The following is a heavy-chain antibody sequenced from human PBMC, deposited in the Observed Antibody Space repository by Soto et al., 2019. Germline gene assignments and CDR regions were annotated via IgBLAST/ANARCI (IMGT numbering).Heavy chain of an antibody. CDR3: SRDLLHYSQSTGYL. Sequence: GGSLRLSCAASEFAFSTYTMNWVRQAPGKGLEWVSSISTSGSYTYYTDSVKGRFTISRDNGKRTLYLQMDSLRAEDTAVYYCSRDLLHYSQSTGYLWAQGTQVTVSS. CDR2: ISTSGSYT. J-gene: IGHJ4*02. D-gene: IGHD3-22*01. CDR1: EFAFSTYT. V-gene: IGHV3-21*01.